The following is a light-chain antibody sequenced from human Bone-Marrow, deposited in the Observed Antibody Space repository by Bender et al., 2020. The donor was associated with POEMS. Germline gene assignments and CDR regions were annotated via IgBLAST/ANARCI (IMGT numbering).Light chain of an antibody. CDR3: SAGDDSLSGWV. V-gene: IGLV1-36*01. J-gene: IGLJ3*02. Sequence: QSVVTQPPSLSEAPRQRVTIPCSGSSSNIGNHGVNWYQQLPGEAPKLLIYYDDLLTPGVSDRFSASKSGTSASLAISELQSEDGALYYCSAGDDSLSGWVFGGGTKLTVL. CDR1: SSNIGNHG. CDR2: YDD.